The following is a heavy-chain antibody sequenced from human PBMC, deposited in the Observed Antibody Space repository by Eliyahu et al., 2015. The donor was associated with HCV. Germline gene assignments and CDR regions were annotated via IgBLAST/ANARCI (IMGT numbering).Heavy chain of an antibody. CDR2: ISSSSSYI. J-gene: IGHJ3*02. CDR1: GFXFSSXS. D-gene: IGHD3-22*01. Sequence: EVQLVESGGGLVKPGGSLRLSCAAXGFXFSSXSMNWVRQAPGKGLXWVSSISSSSSYIYYADSVKGRFTISRDNAKNSLYLQMNSLRAEDTAVYYCARDYYDSSGRQQRPGDAFDIWGQGTMVTVSS. CDR3: ARDYYDSSGRQQRPGDAFDI. V-gene: IGHV3-21*01.